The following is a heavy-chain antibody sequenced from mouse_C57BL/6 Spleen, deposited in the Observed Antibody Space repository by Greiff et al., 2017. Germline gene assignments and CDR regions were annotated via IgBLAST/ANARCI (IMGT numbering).Heavy chain of an antibody. V-gene: IGHV1-82*01. J-gene: IGHJ4*01. CDR1: GYAFSSSW. CDR3: AREGTTVVPYYYAMDY. D-gene: IGHD1-1*01. Sequence: QVQLKQSGPELVKPGASVKISCKASGYAFSSSWMNWVKQRPGKGLEWIGRIYPGDGDTNYNGKFKGKATLTADKSSSTAYMQLSSLSSEDSAVYFCAREGTTVVPYYYAMDYWGQGTSVTVSS. CDR2: IYPGDGDT.